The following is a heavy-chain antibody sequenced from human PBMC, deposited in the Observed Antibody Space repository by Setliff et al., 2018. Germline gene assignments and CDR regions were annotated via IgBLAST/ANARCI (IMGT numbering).Heavy chain of an antibody. J-gene: IGHJ4*02. V-gene: IGHV1-18*01. CDR3: ARVESMVRGKNILRHFDY. CDR2: INNYNFNT. D-gene: IGHD3-10*01. Sequence: ASVKVSCKASGYTFTNYGITWVRQAPGQGLEWMGWINNYNFNTKYAQNLQGRLTLTTDISTSTAYMELGSLTTDDTAVYYCARVESMVRGKNILRHFDYWGQGIQVTVSS. CDR1: GYTFTNYG.